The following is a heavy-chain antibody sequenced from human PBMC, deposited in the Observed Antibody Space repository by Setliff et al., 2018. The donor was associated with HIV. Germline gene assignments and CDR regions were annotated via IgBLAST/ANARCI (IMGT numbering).Heavy chain of an antibody. J-gene: IGHJ4*02. Sequence: SETLSLTCTVSNDSINYRYWAWIRQPPGKGLEWIGSIYYSGHTNYNPSLKSRVTISIDTSKSQFSLKLTSVSAADTAMYYCARGRRRSSTPYYFDYWGQGTLVTVSS. CDR2: IYYSGHT. CDR3: ARGRRRSSTPYYFDY. CDR1: NDSINYRY. V-gene: IGHV4-59*11.